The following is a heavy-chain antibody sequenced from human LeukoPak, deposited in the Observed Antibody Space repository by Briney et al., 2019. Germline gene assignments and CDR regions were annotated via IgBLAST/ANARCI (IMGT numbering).Heavy chain of an antibody. J-gene: IGHJ6*03. Sequence: PGGSLRLSCAASGFTFSSYSMNWVRQAPGKGLEWVSYISSSSSTMYYADSVKGRFTISRDNAKNSLYLQMNSLRAEDTAVYYCARLLGRGSGSYRFHYYYMDVWGKGTTVTVSS. CDR3: ARLLGRGSGSYRFHYYYMDV. CDR2: ISSSSSTM. CDR1: GFTFSSYS. V-gene: IGHV3-48*01. D-gene: IGHD3-10*01.